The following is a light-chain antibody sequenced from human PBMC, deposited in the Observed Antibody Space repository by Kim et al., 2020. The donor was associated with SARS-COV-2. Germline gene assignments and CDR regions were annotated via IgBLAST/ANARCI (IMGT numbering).Light chain of an antibody. CDR3: QAWDSSTAV. CDR2: QNS. V-gene: IGLV3-1*01. J-gene: IGLJ2*01. CDR1: KLGDKY. Sequence: VSPGQTASITCSGDKLGDKYASWYHQKPGQSPVQVIYQNSKRPSGIPERFSGSNSGNTATLTISGTQAMDEADYYCQAWDSSTAVFGGGTQLTVL.